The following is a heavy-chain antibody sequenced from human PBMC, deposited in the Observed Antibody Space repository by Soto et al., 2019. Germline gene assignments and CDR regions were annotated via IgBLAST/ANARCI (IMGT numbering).Heavy chain of an antibody. CDR1: GFIFSNAW. V-gene: IGHV3-15*01. CDR2: IKSKGHGGTT. J-gene: IGHJ4*02. Sequence: EVHVVESGGGLVQPGGSLRLSCEVSGFIFSNAWMSWVRQAPGKGLEWVGRIKSKGHGGTTDYAAPVKGRFTISRDDSENTIYQQMNSLESEDTGVYYCASRKGINTERAYDNWGQGILVTVSS. D-gene: IGHD5-18*01. CDR3: ASRKGINTERAYDN.